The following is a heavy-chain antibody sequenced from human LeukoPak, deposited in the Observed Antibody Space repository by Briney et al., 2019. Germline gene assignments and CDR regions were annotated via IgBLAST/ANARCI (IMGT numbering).Heavy chain of an antibody. CDR2: IYPGDSDT. CDR1: GYRFTTYW. D-gene: IGHD3-22*01. CDR3: ARQFRDSSGYYSYYFDY. J-gene: IGHJ4*02. V-gene: IGHV5-51*01. Sequence: GESLQISCQGSGYRFTTYWIGWVRQMPGRGLEWMGIIYPGDSDTRYSPSFQGQVTISADKSISTAYLQWSSLKASDTAMYYCARQFRDSSGYYSYYFDYWGQGTLVTVSS.